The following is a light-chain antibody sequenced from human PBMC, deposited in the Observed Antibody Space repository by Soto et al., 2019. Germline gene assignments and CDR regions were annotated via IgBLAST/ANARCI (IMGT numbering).Light chain of an antibody. CDR1: QSISSW. J-gene: IGKJ2*01. Sequence: DIQMTQSPSTLSASVGDRVTITCRASQSISSWLAWYQQKPGKAPKLLIHDASSLESGVPSRFSDSGSGTEFTLTISSLQPDDFATYYCQQYSSYTPSTFGQGTKLEI. V-gene: IGKV1-5*01. CDR3: QQYSSYTPST. CDR2: DAS.